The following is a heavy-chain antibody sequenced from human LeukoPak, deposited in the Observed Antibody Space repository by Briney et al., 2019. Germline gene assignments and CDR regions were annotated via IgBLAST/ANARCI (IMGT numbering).Heavy chain of an antibody. CDR1: GFTFSSYA. V-gene: IGHV3-23*01. J-gene: IGHJ1*01. Sequence: PGGSLRLSCAASGFTFSSYAMSWVRQALGKGLEWVSSISSSGVSTYYADSVKGRFTISRDNSKNTLYLQVNNLRAEDMAVYYCAKLGSSGYFQHWGQGTLVTVSS. CDR3: AKLGSSGYFQH. D-gene: IGHD3-22*01. CDR2: ISSSGVST.